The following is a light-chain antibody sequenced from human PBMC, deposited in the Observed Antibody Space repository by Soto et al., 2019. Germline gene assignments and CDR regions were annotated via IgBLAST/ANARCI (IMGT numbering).Light chain of an antibody. Sequence: SGFTQSPGTLSLSPGEKANLSRRASQSVSNNYLAWYQQKPGQAPRLLIYGASNRATGIPDRFSGSGSGTDFTLTISSLEPEDFAVYYCHQRQYWPPITFGQGTRLEIK. V-gene: IGKV3-11*01. CDR3: HQRQYWPPIT. CDR1: QSVSNNY. CDR2: GAS. J-gene: IGKJ5*01.